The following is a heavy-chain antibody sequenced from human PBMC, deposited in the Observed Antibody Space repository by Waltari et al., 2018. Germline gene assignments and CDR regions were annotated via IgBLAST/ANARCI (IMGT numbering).Heavy chain of an antibody. J-gene: IGHJ3*02. CDR3: AKVVETYYDFWSGYPDAFDI. D-gene: IGHD3-3*01. CDR1: GFTFSSYA. Sequence: EVQLVESGGGLVQPGGSLRLSCAASGFTFSSYAMSWVRQAPGKGLEWVSAISGSCGSTYYADSVKGRFTISRDNSKNTLYLQMNSLRAEDTAVYYCAKVVETYYDFWSGYPDAFDIWGQGTMVTVSS. V-gene: IGHV3-23*04. CDR2: ISGSCGST.